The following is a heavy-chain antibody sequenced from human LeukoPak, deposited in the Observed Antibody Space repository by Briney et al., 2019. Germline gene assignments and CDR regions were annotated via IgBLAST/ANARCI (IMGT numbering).Heavy chain of an antibody. V-gene: IGHV1-2*02. D-gene: IGHD6-19*01. CDR2: IKPSSGAT. Sequence: ASVKVSCKASGYTFSGHYMHWVRQAPGQGLEWMGWIKPSSGATNYAQKLQGRVTMTTDTSTSTAYMELRSLRSDDTAVYYCASGPGIAVAGTLFDYWGQGTLVTVSS. CDR1: GYTFSGHY. J-gene: IGHJ4*02. CDR3: ASGPGIAVAGTLFDY.